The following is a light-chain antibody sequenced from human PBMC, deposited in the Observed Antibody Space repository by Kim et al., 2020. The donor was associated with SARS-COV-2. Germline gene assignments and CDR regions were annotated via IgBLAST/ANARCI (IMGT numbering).Light chain of an antibody. V-gene: IGKV3D-15*01. J-gene: IGKJ1*01. CDR1: ESVSTN. Sequence: ETVMTQSPATLSVSPGGRATISCRASESVSTNLAWYQHKPGQAPRLLIYGASTRATGIPATFSGSGSGTEFTLTISGLQSEDFALYYCQQYHNWPETFGQGTKVEIK. CDR3: QQYHNWPET. CDR2: GAS.